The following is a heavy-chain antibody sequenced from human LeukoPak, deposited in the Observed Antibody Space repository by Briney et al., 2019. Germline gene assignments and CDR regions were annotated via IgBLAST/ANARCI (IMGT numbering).Heavy chain of an antibody. CDR1: GGSISSYY. V-gene: IGHV4-59*01. J-gene: IGHJ4*02. CDR2: IYYSGST. Sequence: SETLSLTCTVSGGSISSYYWSWIRQPPGMGLEWIGYIYYSGSTNYNPSLKSRVTISVDTSKNQFSLKLSSVTAADTAVYYCARAHPHFDYWGQGTLVTVSS. CDR3: ARAHPHFDY.